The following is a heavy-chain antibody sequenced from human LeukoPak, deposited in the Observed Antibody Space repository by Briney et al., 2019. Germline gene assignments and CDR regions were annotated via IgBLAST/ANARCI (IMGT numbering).Heavy chain of an antibody. CDR3: AKETGDNDAFDI. J-gene: IGHJ3*02. V-gene: IGHV3-23*01. D-gene: IGHD3-10*01. Sequence: GGSLRLSCAASGFTFSSYAMSWVRQAPGKGLEWVSAIISGGNTYYADSVKGRFTISRDNSKNTVHLEMNGLRVEDTAIYYCAKETGDNDAFDIWGQGTMVTVSS. CDR1: GFTFSSYA. CDR2: IISGGNT.